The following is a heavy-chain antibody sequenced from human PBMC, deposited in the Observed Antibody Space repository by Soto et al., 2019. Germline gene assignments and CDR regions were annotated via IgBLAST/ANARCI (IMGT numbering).Heavy chain of an antibody. Sequence: GGSLRLSCAASGFTFSMYAMRRVRQTPGKGLEWVSAIGTAGDTYYPGSVKGRFTISRENAKNSLYLQMNSLRAGDTAVYYCARGYSYARAYYYGMDVWGQGTTVTVSS. CDR3: ARGYSYARAYYYGMDV. D-gene: IGHD5-18*01. J-gene: IGHJ6*02. CDR2: IGTAGDT. V-gene: IGHV3-13*01. CDR1: GFTFSMYA.